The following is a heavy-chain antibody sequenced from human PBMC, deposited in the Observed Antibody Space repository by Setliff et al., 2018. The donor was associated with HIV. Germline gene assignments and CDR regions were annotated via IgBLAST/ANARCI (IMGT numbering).Heavy chain of an antibody. D-gene: IGHD2-15*01. V-gene: IGHV3-33*01. J-gene: IGHJ1*01. CDR3: ARDIGGRGSG. CDR1: GFTFSSYG. Sequence: GGSLRLSCAASGFTFSSYGMHWVRQATGKGLEWVAVIWYDGSNKYYADSVKGRFTISRDNSKNTVYLQINSLRAEDTAVYYCARDIGGRGSGWSQGTLVTVSS. CDR2: IWYDGSNK.